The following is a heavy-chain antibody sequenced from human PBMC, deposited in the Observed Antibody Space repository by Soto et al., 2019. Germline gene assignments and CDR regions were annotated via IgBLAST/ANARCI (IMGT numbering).Heavy chain of an antibody. Sequence: ETLPRNCTVTGDYITTRSYYWGWIRQPPGKGLEWIGSIYYSGSTYNNPSLSSRVSMSIDTSKDQFSLQLKSVTAGDTALYFYARQRTSVLTQASFDVWGQGSLVTASS. CDR2: IYYSGST. CDR3: ARQRTSVLTQASFDV. D-gene: IGHD2-21*02. J-gene: IGHJ4*02. V-gene: IGHV4-39*01. CDR1: GDYITTRSYY.